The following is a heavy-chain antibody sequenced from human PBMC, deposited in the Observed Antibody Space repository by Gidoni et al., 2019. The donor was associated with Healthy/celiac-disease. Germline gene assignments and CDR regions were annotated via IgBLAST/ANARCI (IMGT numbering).Heavy chain of an antibody. J-gene: IGHJ4*02. CDR1: GSSISSGYY. D-gene: IGHD3-10*01. CDR3: ARGATQGYYGSGSYYIDY. CDR2: IYHSGST. Sequence: QVQLQESGPGLVKPSETLSLTCTVSGSSISSGYYWGWIRQPPGKGLEWIGSIYHSGSTYYNPSLKSRVTISVDTSKNQFSLKLSSVTAADTAVYYCARGATQGYYGSGSYYIDYWGQGTLVTVSS. V-gene: IGHV4-38-2*02.